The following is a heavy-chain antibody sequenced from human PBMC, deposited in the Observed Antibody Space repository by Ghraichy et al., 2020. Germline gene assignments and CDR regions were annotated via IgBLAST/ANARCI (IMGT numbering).Heavy chain of an antibody. CDR3: ARDRNTAMAPPYYYYYYGMDV. D-gene: IGHD5-18*01. V-gene: IGHV3-33*01. CDR2: IWYDGSNK. CDR1: GFTFSSYG. J-gene: IGHJ6*02. Sequence: GGSLRLSCAASGFTFSSYGMHWVRQAPGKGLEWVAVIWYDGSNKYYADSVKGRFTISRDNSKNTLYLQMNSLRAEDTAVYYCARDRNTAMAPPYYYYYYGMDVWGQGTTVTVSS.